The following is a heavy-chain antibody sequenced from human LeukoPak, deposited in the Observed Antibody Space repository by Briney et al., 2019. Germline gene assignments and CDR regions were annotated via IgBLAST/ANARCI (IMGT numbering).Heavy chain of an antibody. CDR2: ISSSGSTI. Sequence: GGSLRLSCAASGFTFSDYYMSWIRQAPGKGLEWVSYISSSGSTIYYADSVKGRFTISRDNAKDSLYLQMNSLRAEDTAVYYCARARTYYYGSGSTGYWGQGTLVTVSS. V-gene: IGHV3-11*04. CDR1: GFTFSDYY. D-gene: IGHD3-10*01. J-gene: IGHJ4*02. CDR3: ARARTYYYGSGSTGY.